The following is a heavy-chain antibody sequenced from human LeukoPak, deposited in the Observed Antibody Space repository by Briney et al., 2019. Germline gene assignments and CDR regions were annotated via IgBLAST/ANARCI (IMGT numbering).Heavy chain of an antibody. J-gene: IGHJ4*02. CDR3: AREEYSSSGPDY. V-gene: IGHV4-31*03. D-gene: IGHD6-13*01. Sequence: SETLSLTCTVSGGSISSGGYYWSWIRQHPGKGLEWIGYIYYSGSTYYNPSLKSRVTISVDTSKNQFSLKLSSVTAADTAVYYCAREEYSSSGPDYWGQGTLVTVSS. CDR1: GGSISSGGYY. CDR2: IYYSGST.